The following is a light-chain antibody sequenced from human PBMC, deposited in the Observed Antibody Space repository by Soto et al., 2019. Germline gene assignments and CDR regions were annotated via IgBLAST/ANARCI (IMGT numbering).Light chain of an antibody. Sequence: QPVLTQPASVSGSPGQSITISCTGTSSDVGGYNYVSWYQQHPGKAPKFMIYEVSNRPSGVSNRFSGSKSGNTASLTISGLQAEDEADHYCSSYTSSSTYVFGTGTKVTVL. CDR3: SSYTSSSTYV. J-gene: IGLJ1*01. CDR2: EVS. CDR1: SSDVGGYNY. V-gene: IGLV2-14*01.